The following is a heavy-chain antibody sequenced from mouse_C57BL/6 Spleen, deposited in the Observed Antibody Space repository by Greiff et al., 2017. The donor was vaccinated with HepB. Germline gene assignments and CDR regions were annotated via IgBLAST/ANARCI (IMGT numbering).Heavy chain of an antibody. J-gene: IGHJ1*03. CDR1: GFTFSDYY. V-gene: IGHV5-12*01. D-gene: IGHD1-1*01. Sequence: DVKLVESGGGLVQPGGSLKLSCAASGFTFSDYYMYWVRQTPEKRLEWVAYISNGGGSTYYPDTVKGRFTISRDNAKNTLYLQMSRLKSEDTAMYYCARRDYYGSSFDWYFDVWGTGTTVTVSS. CDR2: ISNGGGST. CDR3: ARRDYYGSSFDWYFDV.